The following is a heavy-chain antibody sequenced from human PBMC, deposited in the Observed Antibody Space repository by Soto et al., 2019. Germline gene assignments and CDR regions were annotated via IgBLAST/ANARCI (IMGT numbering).Heavy chain of an antibody. CDR2: MNPDGSEK. Sequence: EVHLVESGGGLVQPGGSLRLSRAASGFTFSDYWMTWVRQAPGKGLEGVANMNPDGSEKYYVDSVKGRFTISRDNAKNSLYLQMNSLRGEDTAVYYCTRDLNHDCGPWGQGTHVIVSS. CDR1: GFTFSDYW. J-gene: IGHJ5*02. V-gene: IGHV3-7*04. D-gene: IGHD2-21*01. CDR3: TRDLNHDCGP.